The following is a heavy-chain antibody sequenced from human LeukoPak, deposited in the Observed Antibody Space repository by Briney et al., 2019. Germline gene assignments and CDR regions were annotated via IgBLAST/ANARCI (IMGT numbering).Heavy chain of an antibody. V-gene: IGHV4-34*01. CDR3: ARGRLVRGVPIDY. CDR2: INHSGST. CDR1: GGSFSGYY. D-gene: IGHD3-10*01. J-gene: IGHJ4*02. Sequence: KPSETLSLTGAVYGGSFSGYYWSWIRQSPGKGLEWIGEINHSGSTNYNPSLKSRVTISVDTSKNQFSLKLSSVTAADTAVYYCARGRLVRGVPIDYWGQGTLVTVSS.